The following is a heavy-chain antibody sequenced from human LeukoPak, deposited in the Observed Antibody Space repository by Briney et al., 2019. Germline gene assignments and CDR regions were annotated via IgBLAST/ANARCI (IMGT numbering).Heavy chain of an antibody. D-gene: IGHD5-18*01. V-gene: IGHV3-30*18. Sequence: TGRSLRLSCAASGFTFSSYGMHWVRQAPGKGLEWVAVISYDGSNKHYADSVKGRFTISRDNSKNTLYLQMNSLRAEDTAVYYCAKDRGRAHSYGSFDYWGQGTLVTVSS. CDR2: ISYDGSNK. J-gene: IGHJ4*02. CDR3: AKDRGRAHSYGSFDY. CDR1: GFTFSSYG.